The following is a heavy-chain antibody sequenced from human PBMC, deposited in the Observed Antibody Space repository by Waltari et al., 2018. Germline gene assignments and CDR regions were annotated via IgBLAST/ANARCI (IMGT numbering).Heavy chain of an antibody. J-gene: IGHJ4*02. Sequence: QVQLQESGPGLVKPSETLSLTCTVSGGSISSYYWSWIRQPPGKGLGWIGYIYYSGSANSNPSLESRVTISVDTSKNQFSLKLSSQTDADTAVYYCARSPDHSGLKYYRNYGTPFDYWGQGTLVTVSS. D-gene: IGHD1-7*01. CDR3: ARSPDHSGLKYYRNYGTPFDY. CDR1: GGSISSYY. CDR2: IYYSGSA. V-gene: IGHV4-59*01.